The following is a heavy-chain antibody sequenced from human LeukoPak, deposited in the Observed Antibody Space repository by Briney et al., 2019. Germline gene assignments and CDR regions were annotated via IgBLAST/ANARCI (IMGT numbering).Heavy chain of an antibody. CDR1: GGSFSGYY. CDR3: ARHRDGYNALFDY. J-gene: IGHJ4*02. Sequence: PSETLSLTCAVYGGSFSGYYWSWIRQPPGKGLEWIGYIYYSGSTNYNPSLKSRVTISVDTSKNQFSLNLSSVTAADTAVYYCARHRDGYNALFDYWGQGTLVTVSS. V-gene: IGHV4-59*01. CDR2: IYYSGST. D-gene: IGHD5-24*01.